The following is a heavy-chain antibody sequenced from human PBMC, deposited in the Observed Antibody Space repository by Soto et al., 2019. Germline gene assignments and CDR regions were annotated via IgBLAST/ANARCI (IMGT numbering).Heavy chain of an antibody. CDR2: ILPDETG. Sequence: DVRLLQSGGCSAQPGGSLSLSCATSGFTFSTYAMTWVRQVPGRGLPWVSTILPDETGFYTVSVKGRFTISRDNYRGIVYLQMNDMWVEDAAIYYCAKDRLPTSGQRFYFDSWGQGSLVTVSS. D-gene: IGHD2-15*01. V-gene: IGHV3-23*01. J-gene: IGHJ4*02. CDR1: GFTFSTYA. CDR3: AKDRLPTSGQRFYFDS.